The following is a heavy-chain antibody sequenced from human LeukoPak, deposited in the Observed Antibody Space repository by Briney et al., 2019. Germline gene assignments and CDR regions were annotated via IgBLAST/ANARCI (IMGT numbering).Heavy chain of an antibody. Sequence: GSSVKVSCKASGGTFSSYAISWVRQAPGQGLEWMGGIIPIFGTANYAQKFQGRVTITTDESTSTAYMELSSLRSEDTAVYYCAREMRYCSSTSCHRGFDPWGQGTLVTVSS. D-gene: IGHD2-2*02. CDR3: AREMRYCSSTSCHRGFDP. CDR1: GGTFSSYA. J-gene: IGHJ5*02. CDR2: IIPIFGTA. V-gene: IGHV1-69*05.